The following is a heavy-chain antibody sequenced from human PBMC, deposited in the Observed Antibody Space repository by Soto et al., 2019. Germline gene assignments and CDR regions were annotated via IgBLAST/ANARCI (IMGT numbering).Heavy chain of an antibody. D-gene: IGHD4-17*01. CDR2: ISSSSSTK. CDR3: AKDGRNPTVPKPNYYYYGMDV. V-gene: IGHV3-48*01. J-gene: IGHJ6*02. CDR1: GFTFSSYS. Sequence: GGSLRLSCAASGFTFSSYSMNWVRQAPGKGLEWVSYISSSSSTKYYADSVKGRFTISRDNSKNTLYLQMNSLRAEDTAVYYCAKDGRNPTVPKPNYYYYGMDVWGQGTTVTVSS.